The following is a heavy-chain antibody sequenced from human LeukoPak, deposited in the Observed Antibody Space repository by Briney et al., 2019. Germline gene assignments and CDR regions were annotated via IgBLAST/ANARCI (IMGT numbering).Heavy chain of an antibody. D-gene: IGHD3-22*01. Sequence: ASVKVSCKASGYTFTGYYMHWVRQAPGQGLEWMGWINPNSGGTNYVQKFQGRVTMTRDTSISTAYMELSRLRSDDTAVYYCATVPYYYDSSGYYYWGQGTLVTVSS. CDR3: ATVPYYYDSSGYYY. J-gene: IGHJ4*02. CDR2: INPNSGGT. CDR1: GYTFTGYY. V-gene: IGHV1-2*02.